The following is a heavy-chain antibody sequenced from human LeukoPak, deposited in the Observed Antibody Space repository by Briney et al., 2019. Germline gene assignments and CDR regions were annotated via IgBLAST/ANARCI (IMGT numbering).Heavy chain of an antibody. CDR2: ISAYNGNT. Sequence: ASVKVSCKASGYTFTSYRISWVRQAPGQGLEWMGWISAYNGNTNYAQKFQDRVTMTTDTSTNTAYMELRSLRSDDTAVYYCARDSKYYASSAYYDAFDIWGQGTMVTVSS. V-gene: IGHV1-18*01. CDR3: ARDSKYYASSAYYDAFDI. D-gene: IGHD3-22*01. J-gene: IGHJ3*02. CDR1: GYTFTSYR.